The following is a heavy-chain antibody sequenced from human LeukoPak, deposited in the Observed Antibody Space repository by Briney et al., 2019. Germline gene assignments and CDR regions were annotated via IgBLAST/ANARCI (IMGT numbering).Heavy chain of an antibody. J-gene: IGHJ3*02. CDR2: IKQDGSEK. CDR3: ARRITGTTSGAFDI. CDR1: GFTFSSYW. V-gene: IGHV3-7*01. Sequence: PGGSLRLSCAASGFTFSSYWMSWVRQAPGKGLEWVANIKQDGSEKYYVDSVKGRFTISRDNAKNSLYLQMNSLRAEDTAVYYCARRITGTTSGAFDIWGQGTMVTVSS. D-gene: IGHD1-7*01.